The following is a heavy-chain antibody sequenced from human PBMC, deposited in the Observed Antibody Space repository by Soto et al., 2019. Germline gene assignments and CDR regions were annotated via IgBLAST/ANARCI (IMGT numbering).Heavy chain of an antibody. CDR2: IYPGDSDT. Sequence: PGESLKISCKGSGYSFTSYWIAWVRQMPGKGLEWMGIIYPGDSDTRYSPSFQGQVTISADKSISTAYLHWTSLKASDTAMDYCARQLDILTGYYYWGQGTLVTVSS. J-gene: IGHJ4*02. CDR1: GYSFTSYW. CDR3: ARQLDILTGYYY. V-gene: IGHV5-51*01. D-gene: IGHD3-9*01.